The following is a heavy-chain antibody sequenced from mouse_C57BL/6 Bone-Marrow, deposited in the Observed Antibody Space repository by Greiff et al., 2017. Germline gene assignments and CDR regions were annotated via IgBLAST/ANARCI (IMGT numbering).Heavy chain of an antibody. CDR2: IYPGNGDT. CDR1: GYTFTSYN. J-gene: IGHJ4*01. Sequence: QVQLQQSGAELVRPGASVKMSCKASGYTFTSYNMHWVKQTPRQGLEWIGAIYPGNGDTSYNQKFKGKDTLTVDKSSSTAYMQLSSLTSVDSAVYFCARYYGSSYGYAMDYWGQGTSVTVSS. V-gene: IGHV1-12*01. D-gene: IGHD1-1*01. CDR3: ARYYGSSYGYAMDY.